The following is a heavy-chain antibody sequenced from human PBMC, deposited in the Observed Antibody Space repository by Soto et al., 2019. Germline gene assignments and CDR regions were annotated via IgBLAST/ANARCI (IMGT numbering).Heavy chain of an antibody. CDR2: IIPIFGTA. D-gene: IGHD6-13*01. J-gene: IGHJ4*02. Sequence: GASVKVSCKASGGTFSSYAISWVRQAPGQGLEWMGVIIPIFGTANYAQKFQGRVTITADESTSTAYMELSSLRSEDTAVYYCATHSSSYPKIRPMPNYWGQGTLVTASS. V-gene: IGHV1-69*13. CDR3: ATHSSSYPKIRPMPNY. CDR1: GGTFSSYA.